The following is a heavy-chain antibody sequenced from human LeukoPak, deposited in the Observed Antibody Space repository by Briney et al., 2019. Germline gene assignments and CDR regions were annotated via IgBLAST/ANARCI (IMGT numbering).Heavy chain of an antibody. CDR1: GGSFSGYY. V-gene: IGHV4-34*01. J-gene: IGHJ3*02. CDR3: AREDSSGYGDAFDI. Sequence: SETLSLTCAVNGGSFSGYYWSWIRQPPGKGLEWIGEINHSGSTNYNPSLKSRVTISVDTSKNQFSLKLSSVTAADTAVYYCAREDSSGYGDAFDIWGQGTMVTVSS. CDR2: INHSGST. D-gene: IGHD3-22*01.